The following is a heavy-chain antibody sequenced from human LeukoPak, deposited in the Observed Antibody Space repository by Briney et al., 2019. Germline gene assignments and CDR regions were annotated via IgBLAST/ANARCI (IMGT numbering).Heavy chain of an antibody. V-gene: IGHV4-59*08. D-gene: IGHD2-8*02. CDR3: ARQARYCSGGTCFDP. CDR1: GGSISIYH. CDR2: IYSSGST. Sequence: SETLSLTCTVSGGSISIYHWSWIRQTPGKGLEWIGHIYSSGSTNYIPSLKSRVTISVDTSKNQFSLKLSSVTAADTAVYFCARQARYCSGGTCFDPWGQGTLVAVSS. J-gene: IGHJ5*02.